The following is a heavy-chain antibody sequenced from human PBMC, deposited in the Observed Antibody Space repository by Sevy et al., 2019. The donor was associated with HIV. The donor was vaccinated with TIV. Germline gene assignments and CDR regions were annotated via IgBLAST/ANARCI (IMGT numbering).Heavy chain of an antibody. CDR1: GFTFNIYV. CDR3: AKRPYYYYNSDGHLVSSTDEADY. CDR2: ISGGGDGT. V-gene: IGHV3-23*01. D-gene: IGHD3-22*01. J-gene: IGHJ4*02. Sequence: GGSLRLSCAASGFTFNIYVMSWVRQAPGKGLEWLSAISGGGDGTYYADSVKGRFTISGDNSRNTLYLQMNSLRAEDTAVYYCAKRPYYYYNSDGHLVSSTDEADYWGQGTLVTVFS.